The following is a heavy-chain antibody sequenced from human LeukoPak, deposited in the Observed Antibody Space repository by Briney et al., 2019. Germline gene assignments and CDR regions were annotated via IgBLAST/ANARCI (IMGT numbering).Heavy chain of an antibody. Sequence: RGSLRLSCAASGFTFSTYWFHWVRQAPGEGPVWVSRTNPDGSSTDHADSVRGRFVISRDNARNTLYLQMNSLRAEDTAVYYCVRDLVGRDDTWGQGTLVTVSS. CDR1: GFTFSTYW. D-gene: IGHD1-26*01. CDR3: VRDLVGRDDT. V-gene: IGHV3-74*01. CDR2: TNPDGSST. J-gene: IGHJ5*02.